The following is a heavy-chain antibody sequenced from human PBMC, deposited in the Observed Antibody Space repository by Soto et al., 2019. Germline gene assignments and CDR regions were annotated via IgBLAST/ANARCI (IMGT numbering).Heavy chain of an antibody. J-gene: IGHJ6*01. Sequence: GVLRLSCAASGFTVSSNYMSWVRQAPGKGLEWVSVIYSGGSTYYADSVKGRFTISRDNSKNTLYLQMNSLRAEDTALYYCARSEGDYYYYGMDVWSQGTTITVSS. CDR3: ARSEGDYYYYGMDV. CDR1: GFTVSSNY. CDR2: IYSGGST. V-gene: IGHV3-53*01.